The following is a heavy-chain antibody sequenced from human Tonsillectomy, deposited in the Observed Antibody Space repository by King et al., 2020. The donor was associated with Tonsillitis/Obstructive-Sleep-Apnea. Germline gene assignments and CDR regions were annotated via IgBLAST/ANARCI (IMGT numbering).Heavy chain of an antibody. V-gene: IGHV3-49*04. J-gene: IGHJ4*02. CDR3: TREEGVARDY. CDR2: IRSKAYGGTT. Sequence: VQLVESGGGLVQPGRSLRLSCTASGFTFGDYAMSWVRQAPGKGLEWVGFIRSKAYGGTTEYAASVKGRFTISRDDSKSIAYLQMNSLKTEDTAVYYCTREEGVARDYWGQGTLVTVSS. CDR1: GFTFGDYA. D-gene: IGHD2-21*01.